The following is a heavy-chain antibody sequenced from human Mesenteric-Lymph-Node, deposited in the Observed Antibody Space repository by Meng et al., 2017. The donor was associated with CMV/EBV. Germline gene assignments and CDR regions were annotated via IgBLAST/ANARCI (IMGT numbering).Heavy chain of an antibody. CDR2: ISSSSSYI. Sequence: GESLKISCAASGFTFSTYWMNWVRQAPGKGLEWVSSISSSSSYIYYADSVKGRFTISRDNAKNSLYLQMNSLRAEDTAVYYCARYCSSTSCSMWYYYYYGMDVWGQGTTVTVSS. D-gene: IGHD2-2*01. CDR3: ARYCSSTSCSMWYYYYYGMDV. J-gene: IGHJ6*02. CDR1: GFTFSTYW. V-gene: IGHV3-21*01.